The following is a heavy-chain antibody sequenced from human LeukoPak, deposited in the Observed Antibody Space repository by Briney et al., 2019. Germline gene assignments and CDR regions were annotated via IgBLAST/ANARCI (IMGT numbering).Heavy chain of an antibody. CDR3: ARDQGSMIVVQTTNWYFDL. CDR2: INQDGSEI. J-gene: IGHJ2*01. D-gene: IGHD3-22*01. Sequence: PGGSLRLSCAASGFTFSNYWMSWVRQAPGKGLEWLANINQDGSEIYYVDSVKGRFTISGDNGKNSLYLQINSLRADDTAVYYCARDQGSMIVVQTTNWYFDLWGRGTLVTVSS. V-gene: IGHV3-7*01. CDR1: GFTFSNYW.